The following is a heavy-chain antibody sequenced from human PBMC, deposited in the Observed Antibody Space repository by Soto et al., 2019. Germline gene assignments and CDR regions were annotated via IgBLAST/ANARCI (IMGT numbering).Heavy chain of an antibody. V-gene: IGHV5-51*01. J-gene: IGHJ4*02. D-gene: IGHD1-1*01. CDR1: GYIFSTHW. Sequence: GDSLNISCKTSGYIFSTHWIVWVRQMPGKGLEWVGVVFPGDPDTRYSPSFECQVTISADKSICTAYLEWSSLKASDTAMYYCARRLSWKHDFWGQGTMVTVSS. CDR3: ARRLSWKHDF. CDR2: VFPGDPDT.